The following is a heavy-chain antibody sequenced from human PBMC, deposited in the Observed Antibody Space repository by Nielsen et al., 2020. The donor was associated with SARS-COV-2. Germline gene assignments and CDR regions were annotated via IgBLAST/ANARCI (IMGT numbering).Heavy chain of an antibody. J-gene: IGHJ4*02. D-gene: IGHD5-18*01. Sequence: SETLSLTCTVSGGSISSGSYYWSWIRQPAGKGLEWIGRIYTSGSTNYNPSLKSRVTISVDTSKNQFSLKLSSVTAADTAVYYCARRPRQLWSFVDYWGQGTLVTVSS. CDR3: ARRPRQLWSFVDY. CDR1: GGSISSGSYY. CDR2: IYTSGST. V-gene: IGHV4-61*02.